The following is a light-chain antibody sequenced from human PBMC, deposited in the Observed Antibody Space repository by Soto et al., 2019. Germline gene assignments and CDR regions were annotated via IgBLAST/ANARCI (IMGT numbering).Light chain of an antibody. CDR1: HSISTW. Sequence: DIQMTQSPSSLSASVGDRVTITCRASHSISTWLAWYQQKPGTAPKLLIYDAFSLESGVPSRFSDSGSGTEFTLTISSLQPDDFATYYCQQYNSYPWTFGQGTKVDIK. J-gene: IGKJ1*01. CDR3: QQYNSYPWT. CDR2: DAF. V-gene: IGKV1-5*01.